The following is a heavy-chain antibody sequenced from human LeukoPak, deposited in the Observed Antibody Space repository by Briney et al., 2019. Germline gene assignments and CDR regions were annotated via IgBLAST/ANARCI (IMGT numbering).Heavy chain of an antibody. D-gene: IGHD6-13*01. Sequence: KPSETLSLTCAVYGGSFRGYYWSWIRQPPGKGLEWIGEINHSGSTNYNPSLKSRVTISVDTSKNQFSLKLSSVTAADTAVYYCARIPATGIGRFDYWGQGTLVTVSS. CDR1: GGSFRGYY. J-gene: IGHJ4*02. CDR3: ARIPATGIGRFDY. V-gene: IGHV4-34*01. CDR2: INHSGST.